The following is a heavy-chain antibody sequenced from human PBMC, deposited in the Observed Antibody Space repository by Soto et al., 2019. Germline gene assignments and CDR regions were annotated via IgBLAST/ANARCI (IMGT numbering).Heavy chain of an antibody. V-gene: IGHV1-2*02. CDR3: ATQFHHCGGDCYRGPYFGMDV. J-gene: IGHJ6*02. Sequence: GASVKVSCKASGYTFTGYYVLWVRQAPGQGPECMGWINPYTGGTNYAQKFQGRVTMTRDTSISTAYMGLSKLISDDTAVYYCATQFHHCGGDCYRGPYFGMDVWGQGTTVTSP. CDR2: INPYTGGT. CDR1: GYTFTGYY. D-gene: IGHD2-21*02.